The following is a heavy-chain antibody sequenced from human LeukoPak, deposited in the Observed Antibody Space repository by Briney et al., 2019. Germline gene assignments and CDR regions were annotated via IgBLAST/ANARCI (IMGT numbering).Heavy chain of an antibody. V-gene: IGHV1-2*02. CDR2: INPNSGGT. Sequence: ASVKVSCKASGYTFTGYYMHWVRQAPGQGLEWMGWINPNSGGTNYAQKLQGRVTMTTDTSTSTAYMELRSLRSDDTAVYYCARGPYDRDVFDPWGQGTLVTVSS. D-gene: IGHD3-22*01. CDR1: GYTFTGYY. CDR3: ARGPYDRDVFDP. J-gene: IGHJ5*02.